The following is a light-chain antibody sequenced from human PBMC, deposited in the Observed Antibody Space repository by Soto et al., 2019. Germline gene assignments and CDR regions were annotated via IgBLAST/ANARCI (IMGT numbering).Light chain of an antibody. CDR3: QQYNTYSPWT. J-gene: IGKJ1*01. CDR2: KAS. Sequence: DIQMTQSPYTLSASVGDRVTITCRASQSISGWLAWYQQKPGKAPKLLIYKASNLETGVPSRFSGSGSGTEFTLTISSLQPDDFATYYCQQYNTYSPWTFGQGTKVDFK. V-gene: IGKV1-5*03. CDR1: QSISGW.